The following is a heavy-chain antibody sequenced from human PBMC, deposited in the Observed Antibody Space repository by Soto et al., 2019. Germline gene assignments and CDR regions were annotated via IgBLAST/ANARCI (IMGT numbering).Heavy chain of an antibody. Sequence: SETLSLTCTVSGGSISSYYWSWIRQPPGKGLEWIGYIYYSGSTNYNPSLKSRVTISVDTSKNQFSLKLSSLTAADTAVYYCARHLVGGTDYDILTGPPFPFDYWGQGTLVTVSS. V-gene: IGHV4-59*08. J-gene: IGHJ4*02. CDR3: ARHLVGGTDYDILTGPPFPFDY. CDR1: GGSISSYY. CDR2: IYYSGST. D-gene: IGHD3-9*01.